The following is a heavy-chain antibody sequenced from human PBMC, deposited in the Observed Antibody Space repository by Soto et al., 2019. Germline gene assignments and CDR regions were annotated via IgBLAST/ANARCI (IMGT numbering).Heavy chain of an antibody. CDR1: GYTFTSYA. D-gene: IGHD6-19*01. V-gene: IGHV1-3*01. J-gene: IGHJ6*02. CDR2: INAGNGNT. Sequence: ASVKVSCKASGYTFTSYAMHWVRQAPGQRLEWMGWINAGNGNTKYSQKFQGRVTITRDTSASTAYMELSSLRSEDTAVYYCARGHPPLAVAAFSGMDVWGQGTTVTVSS. CDR3: ARGHPPLAVAAFSGMDV.